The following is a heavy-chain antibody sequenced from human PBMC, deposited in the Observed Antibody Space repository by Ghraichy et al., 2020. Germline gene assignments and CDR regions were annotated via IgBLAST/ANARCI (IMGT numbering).Heavy chain of an antibody. CDR1: GGSISSSSYY. CDR3: YVWIMGARRQENFDY. V-gene: IGHV4-39*01. Sequence: SETLSLTCTVSGGSISSSSYYWGWIRQPPGKGLEWIGSIYYSGSTYYNPSLKSRVTISVDTSKNQFSLKLSSVTAADTAVYYCYVWIMGARRQENFDYWGQGTLVTVSS. D-gene: IGHD6-6*01. CDR2: IYYSGST. J-gene: IGHJ4*02.